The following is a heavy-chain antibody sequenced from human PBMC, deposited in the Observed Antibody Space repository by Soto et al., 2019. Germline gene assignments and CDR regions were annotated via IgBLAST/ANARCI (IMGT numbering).Heavy chain of an antibody. CDR1: GGSFSGYY. CDR3: ARHDFFDY. V-gene: IGHV4-59*01. CDR2: IYYSGST. Sequence: PSETLSLTCAVYGGSFSGYYWSWIRQPPGKGLEWIGYIYYSGSTNYNPSLKSRVTISVDTSKNQFSLKLSSVTAADTAVYYCARHDFFDYWGQGTLVTVSS. J-gene: IGHJ4*02.